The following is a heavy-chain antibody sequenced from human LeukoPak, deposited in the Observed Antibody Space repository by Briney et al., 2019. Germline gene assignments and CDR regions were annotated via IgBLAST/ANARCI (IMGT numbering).Heavy chain of an antibody. CDR1: GYTFTGYY. D-gene: IGHD4-23*01. J-gene: IGHJ2*01. Sequence: ASVKVSCKASGYTFTGYYMHWVRQAPGQGLEWMGWINPNSGGTNYAQKFQGRVTMTRDTSISTAYMELSRLRSDDTAVYYCARSQLYGGNPYWYFDLWGRGTLVTVSS. V-gene: IGHV1-2*02. CDR3: ARSQLYGGNPYWYFDL. CDR2: INPNSGGT.